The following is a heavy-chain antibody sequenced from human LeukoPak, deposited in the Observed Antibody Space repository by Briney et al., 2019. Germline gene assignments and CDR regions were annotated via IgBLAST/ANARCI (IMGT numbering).Heavy chain of an antibody. Sequence: GASVKVSCKASGYAFTSYGISWVRQAPGQGLEWMGWISAYNGNTNYAQKLQGRVTMTTDTSTSTAYMELRSLRSDDTAVYYCARSPDLTIAVAGIDAFDIWGQGTMVTVSS. CDR3: ARSPDLTIAVAGIDAFDI. J-gene: IGHJ3*02. CDR1: GYAFTSYG. CDR2: ISAYNGNT. V-gene: IGHV1-18*01. D-gene: IGHD6-19*01.